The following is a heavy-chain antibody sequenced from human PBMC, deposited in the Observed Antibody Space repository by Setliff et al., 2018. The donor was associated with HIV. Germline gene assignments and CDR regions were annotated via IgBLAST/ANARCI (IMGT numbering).Heavy chain of an antibody. CDR3: AYSGRQLRGPYFDF. D-gene: IGHD1-1*01. V-gene: IGHV2-5*01. J-gene: IGHJ4*02. CDR1: GLSLSTSGVG. Sequence: SGPMLVNPTQTLTLTCTFSGLSLSTSGVGVGWIRQSPGKALEWLAFIYWNNNKHYSTSLKSRLTVTKDTSKNRVVFTMTNMDPVDTATNYCAYSGRQLRGPYFDFWGQGTPVTVSS. CDR2: IYWNNNK.